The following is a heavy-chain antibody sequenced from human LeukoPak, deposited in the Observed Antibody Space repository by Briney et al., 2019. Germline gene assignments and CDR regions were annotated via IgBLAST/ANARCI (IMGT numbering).Heavy chain of an antibody. CDR2: MYYSGST. Sequence: PSETLSLTCTVSGGSISSISYYWGWIRQPPGKGLEWSVSMYYSGSTYNNPSLKSRVTISVDTSKNQFSLKLSSVTAADTAVYYCARGARPIRYFDWLYYYYYYYMDVWGKGTTVTISS. J-gene: IGHJ6*03. CDR3: ARGARPIRYFDWLYYYYYYYMDV. V-gene: IGHV4-39*07. D-gene: IGHD3-9*01. CDR1: GGSISSISYY.